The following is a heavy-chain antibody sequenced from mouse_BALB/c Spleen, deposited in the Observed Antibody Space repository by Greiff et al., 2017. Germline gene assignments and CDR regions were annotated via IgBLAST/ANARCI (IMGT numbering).Heavy chain of an antibody. CDR1: GYTFTDYA. CDR3: ARGATVVDLFFDY. CDR2: ISIYYDNT. D-gene: IGHD1-1*01. J-gene: IGHJ2*01. Sequence: QVQLKESGPELVRPGESVKISCKGSGYTFTDYAMHWVKQSHAKSLEWIGVISIYYDNTNYNQKFKGKATMTVDKSSSTAYMELARLTSEDSAIYYCARGATVVDLFFDYWGQGTTLTVSS. V-gene: IGHV1S137*01.